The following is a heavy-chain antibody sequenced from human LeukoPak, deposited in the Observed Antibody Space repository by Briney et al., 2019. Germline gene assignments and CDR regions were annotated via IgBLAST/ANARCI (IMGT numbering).Heavy chain of an antibody. V-gene: IGHV3-21*01. CDR2: ISGSGEFI. D-gene: IGHD3-22*01. J-gene: IGHJ4*02. Sequence: KTGGSLRLSCAASGFTFTNSSMNWIRQAPGKGLEWVSSISGSGEFIYYGDSVKGRVTISRDNGKNSLYLQMNSVRPEDMAVYYCARDDSHGYHFFDSWGRGTLVTVSS. CDR1: GFTFTNSS. CDR3: ARDDSHGYHFFDS.